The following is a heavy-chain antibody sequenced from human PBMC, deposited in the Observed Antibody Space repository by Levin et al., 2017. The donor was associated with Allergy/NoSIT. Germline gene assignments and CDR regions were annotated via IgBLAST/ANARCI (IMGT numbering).Heavy chain of an antibody. CDR1: GFTFSTYA. Sequence: GGSLRLSCAASGFTFSTYAMNLVRQAPGKGLEWVSGITSSGSSRYSADSVKGRFTISRDNSKNTLYLQMSSLRAEDTAVYYCAKGRGDFDFWSGLFDYWGQGTLVTVS. CDR2: ITSSGSSR. CDR3: AKGRGDFDFWSGLFDY. D-gene: IGHD3-3*01. J-gene: IGHJ4*02. V-gene: IGHV3-23*01.